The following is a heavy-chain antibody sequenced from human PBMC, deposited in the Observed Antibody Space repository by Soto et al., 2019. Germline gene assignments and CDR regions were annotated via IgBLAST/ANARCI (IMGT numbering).Heavy chain of an antibody. CDR2: ISGSGADT. V-gene: IGHV3-23*01. J-gene: IGHJ6*02. CDR3: AKDLPLRSRGMDV. CDR1: GFIFSDYA. Sequence: PGGSLRLSCAPSGFIFSDYAMSWVRQARGKGLEWVSAISGSGADTYYTESVKGRFTISRDNFKNTLYLQMNSLRAEDTAVYYCAKDLPLRSRGMDVWGQGTTVTVSS. D-gene: IGHD3-16*01.